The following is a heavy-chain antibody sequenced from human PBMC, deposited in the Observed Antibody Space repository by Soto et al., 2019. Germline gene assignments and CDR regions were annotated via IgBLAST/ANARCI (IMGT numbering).Heavy chain of an antibody. J-gene: IGHJ4*02. Sequence: ASVKVSCKASGYTFTIYYMHWVRQAPGQGLEWMGIINPSGGSTSYAQKFQGRVTMTRDTSTSTVYMELSSLRSEDTAVYYCARDPERWLQLRPSSNSDTKLPDYWGQGTLVTVSS. V-gene: IGHV1-46*01. CDR3: ARDPERWLQLRPSSNSDTKLPDY. D-gene: IGHD5-12*01. CDR2: INPSGGST. CDR1: GYTFTIYY.